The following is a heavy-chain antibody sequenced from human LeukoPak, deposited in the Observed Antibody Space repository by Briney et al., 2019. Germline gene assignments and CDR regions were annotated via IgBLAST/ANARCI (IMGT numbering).Heavy chain of an antibody. J-gene: IGHJ4*02. CDR3: ARGFYTGYSTGWYGGVDY. CDR1: GFTFSRYA. CDR2: LSYDGSGK. V-gene: IGHV3-30*14. Sequence: GGSLRLSCAASGFTFSRYAMHWVRQAPGKGLEWVAVLSYDGSGKYYADSVKGRFTISRDNSKNTLFLQMNSLRTEDTSVYSCARGFYTGYSTGWYGGVDYWGQGTLATVSS. D-gene: IGHD6-19*01.